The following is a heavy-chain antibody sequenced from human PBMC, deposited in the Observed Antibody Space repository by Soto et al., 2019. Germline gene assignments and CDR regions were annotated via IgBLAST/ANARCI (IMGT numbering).Heavy chain of an antibody. CDR3: AREAGSEGEGFDY. J-gene: IGHJ4*02. Sequence: QVQLVQSGAEVKKPGASVKVSCKASGYTFTGYYMHWVRQAPGQGLEWMGWINPNSGGTNYAQKFQGWVTMTRDTSISTAYMERSRLRSDDTAVYYCAREAGSEGEGFDYWGQGTLVTVSS. CDR1: GYTFTGYY. V-gene: IGHV1-2*04. D-gene: IGHD3-10*01. CDR2: INPNSGGT.